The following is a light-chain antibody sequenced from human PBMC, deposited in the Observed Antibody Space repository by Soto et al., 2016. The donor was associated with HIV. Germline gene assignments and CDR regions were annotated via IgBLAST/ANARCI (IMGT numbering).Light chain of an antibody. CDR2: DDS. V-gene: IGLV3-21*03. J-gene: IGLJ1*01. Sequence: SYVLTQPPSVSVAPGKTARITCGGNNIGSKSVHWYQQKPGQPPVLVVYDDSGRPSGIPERFSGSNSGNTATLTISRVEAGDEADYYCQVWDSSSDHNYVFGTGTKVTVL. CDR1: NIGSKS. CDR3: QVWDSSSDHNYV.